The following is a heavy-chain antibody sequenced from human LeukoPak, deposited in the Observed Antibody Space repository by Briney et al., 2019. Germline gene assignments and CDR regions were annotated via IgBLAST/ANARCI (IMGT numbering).Heavy chain of an antibody. V-gene: IGHV4-31*03. Sequence: SETLSLTCTVSGDSISSGGYYWSWIRQHPGKGLEWIGYIYYSGSTYYNPSLKSRVTISVDASKNQFSLKLSSVTAADTAVYYCARVTAAADSQTWGQGTLVTVSS. CDR3: ARVTAAADSQT. CDR2: IYYSGST. J-gene: IGHJ5*02. CDR1: GDSISSGGYY. D-gene: IGHD6-13*01.